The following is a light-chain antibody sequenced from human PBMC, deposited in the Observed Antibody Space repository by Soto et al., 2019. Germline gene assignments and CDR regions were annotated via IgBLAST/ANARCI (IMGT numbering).Light chain of an antibody. V-gene: IGKV1-39*01. CDR1: QSISNY. Sequence: DIQMTQSPSSLSASVGDRVTITCRASQSISNYLNWYQQKPGKAPKLLMFAASSLQSGVPSRFSGGGSGTDFTHTISSLQPEDFATYYCQKSYSTPRTFGQGTKVELK. CDR3: QKSYSTPRT. J-gene: IGKJ1*01. CDR2: AAS.